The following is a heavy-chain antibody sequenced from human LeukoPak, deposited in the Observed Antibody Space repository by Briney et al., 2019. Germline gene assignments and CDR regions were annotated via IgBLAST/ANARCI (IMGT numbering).Heavy chain of an antibody. CDR3: ARDQSGSYRYFDY. D-gene: IGHD1-26*01. CDR1: GVSISSYY. CDR2: IYYSGST. Sequence: SETLSFTCTVSGVSISSYYWSWIRQPPGKGLVWIGYIYYSGSTNYNPSLKSRVTISVDTSKTQFSLKLSSVTAADTAVYYCARDQSGSYRYFDYWGQGTLVTVSS. J-gene: IGHJ4*02. V-gene: IGHV4-59*01.